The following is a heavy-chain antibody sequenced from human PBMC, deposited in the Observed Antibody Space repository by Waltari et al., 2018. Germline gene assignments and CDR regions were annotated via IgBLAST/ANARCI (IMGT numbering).Heavy chain of an antibody. Sequence: EVQLVESGGGLVRPGGSLRLSCAASGLTFSSYTMNWVRQAPGQGVEWVSVISASSYYMHYADSVKGRFTVSRDNAKGSLYLQLNSLRAEDTAVYYCATGGWGFYLGYWGQGTLVTVSS. CDR3: ATGGWGFYLGY. J-gene: IGHJ4*02. CDR2: ISASSYYM. V-gene: IGHV3-21*02. CDR1: GLTFSSYT. D-gene: IGHD7-27*01.